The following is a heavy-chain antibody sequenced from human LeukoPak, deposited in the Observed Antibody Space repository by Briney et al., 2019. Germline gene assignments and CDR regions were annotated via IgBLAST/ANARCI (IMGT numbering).Heavy chain of an antibody. V-gene: IGHV4-39*07. D-gene: IGHD6-19*01. CDR3: ARDYLSSGWYQGY. CDR2: IYYSGST. J-gene: IGHJ4*02. CDR1: GGSISSSSYY. Sequence: PSETLSLTCTVSGGSISSSSYYWGWIRQPPGKGLEWIGSIYYSGSTYYNPSLKSRVTISVDTSKNQFSLKLSSVTAADTAVYYCARDYLSSGWYQGYWGQGTLVTVSS.